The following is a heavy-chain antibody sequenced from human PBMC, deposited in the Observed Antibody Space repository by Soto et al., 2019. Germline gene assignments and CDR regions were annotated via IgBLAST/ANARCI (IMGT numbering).Heavy chain of an antibody. Sequence: SVKVSCKASGGTFSSYGISWMRQAPGRGLEWMGGIIPLFGTTNYAQKFRGRVTVTADESTSTVYMELRSLRFEDTAVYYCARAHGSSWYNWFDPWGQGTLVTVSS. CDR2: IIPLFGTT. J-gene: IGHJ5*02. D-gene: IGHD6-13*01. V-gene: IGHV1-69*13. CDR1: GGTFSSYG. CDR3: ARAHGSSWYNWFDP.